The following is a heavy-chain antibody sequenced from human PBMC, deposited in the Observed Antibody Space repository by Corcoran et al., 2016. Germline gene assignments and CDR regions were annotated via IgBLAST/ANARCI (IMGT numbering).Heavy chain of an antibody. V-gene: IGHV3-15*01. J-gene: IGHJ4*02. CDR1: GFTFSNAW. D-gene: IGHD1-26*01. Sequence: EVQLVESGGGLVKPGGSLRLSCAASGFTFSNAWMSWVRQAPGKGLEWVGRIKNKTDGGTTDYAAPVKGRFTISRDDSKNTLYLQMNSLKTEDTAVYYCTTGASKCGSYSRMVDYWGQGTLVTVSS. CDR3: TTGASKCGSYSRMVDY. CDR2: IKNKTDGGTT.